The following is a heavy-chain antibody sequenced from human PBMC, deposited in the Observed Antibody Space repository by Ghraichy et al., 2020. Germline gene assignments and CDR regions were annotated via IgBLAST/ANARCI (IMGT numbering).Heavy chain of an antibody. CDR2: ISGDGGST. D-gene: IGHD6-19*01. Sequence: GGSLRLSCAASGFTFDDYAMHWVHQAPGKGLEWVSLISGDGGSTYYADSVKGRFTISRDNSKNSLYLQMNSLRTEDTALYYCAKDLGYSSGWLTFDYWGQGTLVTVSS. V-gene: IGHV3-43*02. CDR3: AKDLGYSSGWLTFDY. CDR1: GFTFDDYA. J-gene: IGHJ4*02.